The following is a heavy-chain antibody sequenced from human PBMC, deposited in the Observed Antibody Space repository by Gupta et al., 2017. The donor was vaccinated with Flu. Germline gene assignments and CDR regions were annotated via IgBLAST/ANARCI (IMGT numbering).Heavy chain of an antibody. CDR1: GYTFTGYY. V-gene: IGHV1-2*02. CDR3: ARLYDFWSGSDYGMDV. CDR2: INPNSGGT. Sequence: QVQLVQSGAEVKKPGASVKVSCKASGYTFTGYYMHWVRQAPGQGLEWMGWINPNSGGTNYAQKFQGRVTMTRDTSISTAYMELSRLRSDDTAVYYCARLYDFWSGSDYGMDVWGQGTTVTVSS. J-gene: IGHJ6*02. D-gene: IGHD3-3*01.